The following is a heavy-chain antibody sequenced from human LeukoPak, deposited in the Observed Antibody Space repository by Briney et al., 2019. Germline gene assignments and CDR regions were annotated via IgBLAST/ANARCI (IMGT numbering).Heavy chain of an antibody. CDR1: GYTLTELS. J-gene: IGHJ4*02. CDR3: ATDNHYYGSGSYLY. CDR2: FGPEDGET. V-gene: IGHV1-24*01. D-gene: IGHD3-10*01. Sequence: GASVKVSCKVSGYTLTELSMHWVRQAPGKGLEWMGGFGPEDGETIYAQKFRGRVTMTEDTSTDIAYMELSSLRSEDTAVYYCATDNHYYGSGSYLYWGQGTLVTVSS.